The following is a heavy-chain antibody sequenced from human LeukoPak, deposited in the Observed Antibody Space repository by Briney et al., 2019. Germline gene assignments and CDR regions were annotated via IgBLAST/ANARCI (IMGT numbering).Heavy chain of an antibody. Sequence: QTGGPLRLSCAASGFTFSSYAMSWVRQAPGKGLEWVSAISGSGGSTYYADAVKGRFTISRDNSKNTLYLQMNSLRAEDTAVYYCAKEGNGDYYFDYWGQGTLVTVSS. CDR1: GFTFSSYA. V-gene: IGHV3-23*01. CDR3: AKEGNGDYYFDY. J-gene: IGHJ4*02. CDR2: ISGSGGST. D-gene: IGHD4-17*01.